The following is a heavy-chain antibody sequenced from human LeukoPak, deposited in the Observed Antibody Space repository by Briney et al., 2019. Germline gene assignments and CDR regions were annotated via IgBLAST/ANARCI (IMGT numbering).Heavy chain of an antibody. CDR1: GFTFSSYW. J-gene: IGHJ4*02. CDR2: KKQAGSEK. Sequence: GGPLRLSCAASGFTFSSYWMSWVRQAPGKGLEWVANKKQAGSEKYYVDSVKGRFTNSRDNAKNPLYLQMNSLRAEDTAVYYCASETADYFDYWGQGTLVTVSS. CDR3: ASETADYFDY. V-gene: IGHV3-7*01.